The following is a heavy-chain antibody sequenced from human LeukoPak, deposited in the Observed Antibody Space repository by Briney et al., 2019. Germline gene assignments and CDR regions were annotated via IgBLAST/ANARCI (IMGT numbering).Heavy chain of an antibody. J-gene: IGHJ4*02. V-gene: IGHV4-59*08. Sequence: SETLSPTCTVSGGSISIYYWIWLRQPPGKGLEWIGYIYYSGTTNYNPSLKSRVTISTDSSNNQFSLNLTSVTAADTAVYYCARSRTNRDVYNFYYWGQGTLVTVSS. CDR1: GGSISIYY. D-gene: IGHD5-24*01. CDR3: ARSRTNRDVYNFYY. CDR2: IYYSGTT.